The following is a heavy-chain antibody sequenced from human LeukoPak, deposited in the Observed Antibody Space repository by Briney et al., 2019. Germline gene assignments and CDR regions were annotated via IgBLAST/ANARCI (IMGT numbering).Heavy chain of an antibody. Sequence: PSGGSLRLSCAASGFTFSSYAMAWVRQAPGKGLEWVSVISASGGDTSYADSAKGRFTISRDNSKNTLYLQMNSLRAEDTAVYYCAKYQVPAANGYFHYWGQGTLVTVSS. CDR1: GFTFSSYA. CDR2: ISASGGDT. V-gene: IGHV3-23*01. CDR3: AKYQVPAANGYFHY. J-gene: IGHJ4*02. D-gene: IGHD2-2*01.